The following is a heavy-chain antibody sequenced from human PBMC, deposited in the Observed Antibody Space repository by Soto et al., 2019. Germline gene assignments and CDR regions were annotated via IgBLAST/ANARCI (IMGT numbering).Heavy chain of an antibody. J-gene: IGHJ4*02. V-gene: IGHV4-59*08. CDR2: IYYSGNT. D-gene: IGHD4-17*01. CDR1: GGSISSYY. CDR3: ARHEGSNGDFSFQY. Sequence: PSETLSLTCIVSGGSISSYYWSWIRQPPGKGLEWIGYIYYSGNTEDNPSLKSRVIMSVDTSKNQFSLKLSSVTAADTAVYYCARHEGSNGDFSFQYWGQGTLVTVSS.